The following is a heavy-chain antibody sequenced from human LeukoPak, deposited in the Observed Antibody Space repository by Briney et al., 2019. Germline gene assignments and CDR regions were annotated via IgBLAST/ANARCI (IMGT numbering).Heavy chain of an antibody. J-gene: IGHJ3*02. CDR2: IYTSGST. CDR3: ARDSQHDYGEPDDAFDI. Sequence: SETLSLTCTVSGGSISSYYWSWIRQPAGEGLEWIGRIYTSGSTNYNPSLKSRVTMSVDTSKNQFSLKLSSVTAADTAVYYCARDSQHDYGEPDDAFDIWGQGTMVTVSS. CDR1: GGSISSYY. D-gene: IGHD4-17*01. V-gene: IGHV4-4*07.